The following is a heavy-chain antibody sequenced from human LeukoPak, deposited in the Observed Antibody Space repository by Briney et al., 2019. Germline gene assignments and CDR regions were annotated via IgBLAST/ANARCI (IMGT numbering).Heavy chain of an antibody. CDR3: AKGTNYDFWSGYSSYYYYYYGMDV. V-gene: IGHV3-23*01. CDR2: ISGSGGST. D-gene: IGHD3-3*01. CDR1: GFTFSSYA. Sequence: AGGSLRLSCAASGFTFSSYAMSWVRQAPGKGLGWVSAISGSGGSTYYADSVKGRFTISRDNSKNTLYLQMNSLRAEDTAVYYCAKGTNYDFWSGYSSYYYYYYGMDVWGQGTTVTVSS. J-gene: IGHJ6*02.